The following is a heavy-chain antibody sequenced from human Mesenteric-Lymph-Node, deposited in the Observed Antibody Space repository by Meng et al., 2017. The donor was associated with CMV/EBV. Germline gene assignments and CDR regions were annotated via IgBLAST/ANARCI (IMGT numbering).Heavy chain of an antibody. J-gene: IGHJ4*02. Sequence: GESLKISCAASGFTFSSYEMNWVRQVPGKGLEWVSYISSSGSTIYYADSVKGRFTISRDNAKNSLYLQMNSLRAEDTAVYYCARDQGSGSSNGDGFDYWGQGTLVTVSS. CDR2: ISSSGSTI. D-gene: IGHD1-26*01. CDR3: ARDQGSGSSNGDGFDY. V-gene: IGHV3-48*03. CDR1: GFTFSSYE.